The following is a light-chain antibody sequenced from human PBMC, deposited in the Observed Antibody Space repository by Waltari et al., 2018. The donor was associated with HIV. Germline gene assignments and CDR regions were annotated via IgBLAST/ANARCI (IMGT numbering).Light chain of an antibody. CDR3: QQRRAFPPT. Sequence: EIVLPQSPATLSLSPGQRATISCRASENLELFSGWFQQKPGQPPRPLVYNGSKRATGIPSRFTGSGSGTDFTLTITSLEPEDFAFYFCQQRRAFPPTFGGGTKVEIK. V-gene: IGKV3-11*01. CDR1: ENLELF. CDR2: NGS. J-gene: IGKJ4*01.